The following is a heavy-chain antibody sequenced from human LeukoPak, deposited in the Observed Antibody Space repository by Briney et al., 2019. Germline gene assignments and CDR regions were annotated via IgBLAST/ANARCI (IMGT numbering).Heavy chain of an antibody. CDR2: INPNSGGT. CDR3: ARLGGYSYGFWSYYYGMDV. V-gene: IGHV1-2*02. Sequence: ASVKVSCTASGYTFTGYYMHWVRQAPGQGLEWMGWINPNSGGTNYAQKFQGRVTMTRDTSISTAYMELSRLRSDDTAVYYCARLGGYSYGFWSYYYGMDVWGQGTTVTVSS. D-gene: IGHD5-18*01. CDR1: GYTFTGYY. J-gene: IGHJ6*02.